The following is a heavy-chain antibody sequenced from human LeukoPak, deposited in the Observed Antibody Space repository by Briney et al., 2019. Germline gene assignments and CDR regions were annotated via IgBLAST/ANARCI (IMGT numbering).Heavy chain of an antibody. Sequence: SETLFLTCTVSGGSISSGGYYWSWIRQHPGKGLEWIGYIYYSGSTYYNPSLKSRVTISVDTSKNQFSLKLSSVTAADTAVYYCARGLRYYDSSGRPHDYYYGMDVWGQGTTVTVSS. D-gene: IGHD3-22*01. CDR1: GGSISSGGYY. CDR3: ARGLRYYDSSGRPHDYYYGMDV. CDR2: IYYSGST. J-gene: IGHJ6*02. V-gene: IGHV4-31*03.